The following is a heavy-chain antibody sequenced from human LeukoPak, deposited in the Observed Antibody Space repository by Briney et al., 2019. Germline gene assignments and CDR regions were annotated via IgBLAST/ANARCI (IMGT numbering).Heavy chain of an antibody. V-gene: IGHV4-59*01. D-gene: IGHD4-17*01. Sequence: PSETLSLTCTVSGDSISSYYWSWVRQPPGKGREWIGYIYYSGSTNYNPSLKSRVTISVDTSKNQFSLKLSSVTAADTAMYYCARDGNLGDRAFDIWGQGTMVTVSS. J-gene: IGHJ3*02. CDR3: ARDGNLGDRAFDI. CDR2: IYYSGST. CDR1: GDSISSYY.